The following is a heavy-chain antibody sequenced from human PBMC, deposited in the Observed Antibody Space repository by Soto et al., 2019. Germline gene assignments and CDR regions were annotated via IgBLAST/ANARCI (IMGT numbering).Heavy chain of an antibody. CDR3: AHPRGFGVFDAVDI. Sequence: PGGSLRLSCATSGFIFTTYAMNWVRQAPGKGLEWVSAISSSGESTFYAESVRGRFTISRDNSLNTLYLQMRSLRPEDTAVYYCAHPRGFGVFDAVDIWGQGTMVPSPQ. V-gene: IGHV3-23*01. CDR1: GFIFTTYA. J-gene: IGHJ3*02. CDR2: ISSSGEST. D-gene: IGHD3-10*01.